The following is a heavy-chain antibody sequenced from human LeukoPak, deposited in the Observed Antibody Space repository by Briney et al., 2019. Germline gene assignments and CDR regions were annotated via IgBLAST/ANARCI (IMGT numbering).Heavy chain of an antibody. CDR3: AKDLGVLRSGERHPDNWFDS. D-gene: IGHD1-1*01. J-gene: IGHJ5*01. V-gene: IGHV3-33*06. Sequence: PGGSLRLSCAASGFTFTIFAMHWVRQAPGKGLVWVAVIWSDGSRKEYIDSVKDRFTVSRDNSKNTLYLQMNSLRAEDTALYFCAKDLGVLRSGERHPDNWFDSWGQGTLVTVSS. CDR1: GFTFTIFA. CDR2: IWSDGSRK.